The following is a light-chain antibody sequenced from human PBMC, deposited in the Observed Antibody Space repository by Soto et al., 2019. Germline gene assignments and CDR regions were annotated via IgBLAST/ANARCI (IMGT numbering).Light chain of an antibody. J-gene: IGKJ1*01. V-gene: IGKV3-20*01. CDR2: GAS. CDR3: HQYDSSSWT. CDR1: QSVYSSY. Sequence: EIVLTQSPGTLSLSPGERATVFCRASQSVYSSYLAWFQQKPGQAPRLLIYGASRRATGIPDRFSGSGSGIDFTLTITRLEPEDFAVYYCHQYDSSSWTFGQGTKVET.